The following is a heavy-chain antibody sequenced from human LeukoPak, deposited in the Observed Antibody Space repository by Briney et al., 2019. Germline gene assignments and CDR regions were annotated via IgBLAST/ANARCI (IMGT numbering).Heavy chain of an antibody. CDR1: GFTFSSYG. CDR3: TYRGEVRGEYFDY. Sequence: PGGSLRLSSAASGFTFSSYGMHWVRQAPGKGLEWVAVIWYDGSNKYYADSVKGRFTISRDNSKNTLYLQMNSLRAEDTAVYYCTYRGEVRGEYFDYWGQGTLVTVSS. J-gene: IGHJ4*02. D-gene: IGHD1-26*01. CDR2: IWYDGSNK. V-gene: IGHV3-33*01.